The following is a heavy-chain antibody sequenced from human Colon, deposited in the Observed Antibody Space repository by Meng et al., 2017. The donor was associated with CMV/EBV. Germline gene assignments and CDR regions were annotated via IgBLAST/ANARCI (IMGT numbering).Heavy chain of an antibody. V-gene: IGHV1-18*01. CDR2: ISTDNGNT. Sequence: KGSGKASGYTLTSYGLTWVRQAPGQGLEWMGWISTDNGNTNYAQKFQGRVTMTTDTSTTTAYMELRSLTSDDTAVYYCARDRQGSYWGQGTLVTVSS. CDR3: ARDRQGSY. J-gene: IGHJ4*02. CDR1: GYTLTSYG.